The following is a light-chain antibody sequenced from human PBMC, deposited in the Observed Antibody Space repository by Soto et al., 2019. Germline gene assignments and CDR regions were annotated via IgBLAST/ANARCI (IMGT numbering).Light chain of an antibody. CDR1: KLGDKF. J-gene: IGLJ2*01. Sequence: SYELTQPPSVSVSPGQTASITCSGDKLGDKFACWYQQKPGQSPVLVIYEDTKRPSGIPERFSGSNSGNTATLTISGTQAMDEADYCCQAWDSSTDRVFGGGTKLTVL. CDR2: EDT. CDR3: QAWDSSTDRV. V-gene: IGLV3-1*01.